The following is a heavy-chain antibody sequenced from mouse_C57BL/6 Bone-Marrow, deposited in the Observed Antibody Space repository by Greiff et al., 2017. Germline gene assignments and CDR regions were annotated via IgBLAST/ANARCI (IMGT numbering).Heavy chain of an antibody. Sequence: QVQLKESGAELVKPGASVKMSCKASGYTFTTYPIEWMKQNHGNSLEWIGNFHPYNDDTKYNEKFKGKATLTVEKSSSTVYLELSRLTSDDSAVYYCARGGNYGGYYFDYWGQGTTLTVSS. CDR2: FHPYNDDT. CDR3: ARGGNYGGYYFDY. J-gene: IGHJ2*01. CDR1: GYTFTTYP. V-gene: IGHV1-47*01. D-gene: IGHD2-1*01.